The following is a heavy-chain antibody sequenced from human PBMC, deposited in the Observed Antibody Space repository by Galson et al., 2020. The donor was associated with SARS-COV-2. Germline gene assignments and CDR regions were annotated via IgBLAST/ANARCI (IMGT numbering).Heavy chain of an antibody. CDR1: GLTFSSYA. Sequence: GGSLRLSCAASGLTFSSYAMSWVRQAPGKGLEWVSAISGSGGSTYYADSVKGRFTISRDNSKNTLYLQMNSLRAEDTAVYYCAKDHWSDYIWGSPSDAVDIWGQGTMVTVSS. CDR3: AKDHWSDYIWGSPSDAVDI. CDR2: ISGSGGST. D-gene: IGHD3-16*01. V-gene: IGHV3-23*01. J-gene: IGHJ3*02.